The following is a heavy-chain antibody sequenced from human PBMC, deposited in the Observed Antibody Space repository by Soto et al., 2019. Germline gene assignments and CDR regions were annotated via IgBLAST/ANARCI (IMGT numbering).Heavy chain of an antibody. CDR1: GGSFSGYY. V-gene: IGHV4-34*01. CDR2: INHSGRT. J-gene: IGHJ5*02. CDR3: ARDSLGIEVLGTGRSKNNWFDP. D-gene: IGHD6-19*01. Sequence: QVQLQQWCAGLLKPSETLSLTCAVYGGSFSGYYWSWIRQPPGKGLEWIGEINHSGRTNYNPSLKSRVTISLDTSKNQFSLKLSSVTAADKAIYYCARDSLGIEVLGTGRSKNNWFDPWGQGTLVTVSS.